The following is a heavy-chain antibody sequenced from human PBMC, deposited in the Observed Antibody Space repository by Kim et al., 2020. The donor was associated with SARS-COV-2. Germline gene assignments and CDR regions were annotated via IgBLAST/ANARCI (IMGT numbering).Heavy chain of an antibody. D-gene: IGHD3-10*01. CDR1: GFTFSSYW. CDR2: IKQDGSEK. CDR3: ARRGINMVRGGGGYYYYYYYMDV. V-gene: IGHV3-7*01. J-gene: IGHJ6*03. Sequence: GGSLRLSCAASGFTFSSYWMSWVRQAPGKGLEWVANIKQDGSEKYYVDSVKGRFTISRDNAKNSLYLQMNSLRAEDTAVYYCARRGINMVRGGGGYYYYYYYMDVWGKGTTVTVSS.